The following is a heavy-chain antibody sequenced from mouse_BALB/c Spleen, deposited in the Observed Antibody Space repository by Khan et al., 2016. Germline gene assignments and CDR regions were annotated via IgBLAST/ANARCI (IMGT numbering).Heavy chain of an antibody. Sequence: QIQLVQSGPELKKPGETVKISCKASGYTFTDYSMHWVKQAPGKGLKWMGWINTETGEPTYADDFKGRFAFSLETSASTAYLQINNLKNEDTATYFCARSRGNYPAYWGQGTTLTVSS. D-gene: IGHD2-14*01. CDR1: GYTFTDYS. V-gene: IGHV9-2-1*01. CDR2: INTETGEP. J-gene: IGHJ2*01. CDR3: ARSRGNYPAY.